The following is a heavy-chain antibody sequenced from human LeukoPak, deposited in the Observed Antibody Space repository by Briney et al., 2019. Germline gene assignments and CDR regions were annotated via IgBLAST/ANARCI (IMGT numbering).Heavy chain of an antibody. J-gene: IGHJ3*02. CDR3: AKDKSDGSGSPGLFDAFDI. CDR1: GFTFDDYA. D-gene: IGHD3-10*01. CDR2: ISWNSGSI. V-gene: IGHV3-9*01. Sequence: TGGSLRLSCAASGFTFDDYAMHWVRQAPGKGLEWVSGISWNSGSIGYADSVKGRFTISRDNAKNSLYLQMNSLRAEDTALYYCAKDKSDGSGSPGLFDAFDIWGQGTMVTVSS.